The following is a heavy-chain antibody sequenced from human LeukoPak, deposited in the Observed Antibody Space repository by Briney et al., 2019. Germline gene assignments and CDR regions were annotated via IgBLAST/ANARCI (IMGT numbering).Heavy chain of an antibody. CDR3: AQRQDANTWLDF. CDR1: GFSLSTRGAG. CDR2: IYWDDDK. V-gene: IGHV2-5*02. D-gene: IGHD2-2*01. J-gene: IGHJ4*02. Sequence: SGPTLVKPTQTLTLTCTFSGFSLSTRGAGVGWIRQPPGKALEWLALIYWDDDKRYSSSLKSRLTITGDTSKNQVVLTMTNMGLVDTGTYYCAQRQDANTWLDFWGQGTRVTVSS.